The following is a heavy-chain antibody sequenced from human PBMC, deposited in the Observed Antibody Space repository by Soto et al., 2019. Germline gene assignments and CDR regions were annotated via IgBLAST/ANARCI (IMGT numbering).Heavy chain of an antibody. V-gene: IGHV4-34*01. CDR3: ARKITMVRGVIDWFDP. D-gene: IGHD3-10*01. J-gene: IGHJ5*02. Sequence: SETLSLTCAVYGGSFSGYYWSWIRQPPGKGLEWIGEINHSGSTNYNPSLKSRVTISVDTSKNQFSLKLSSVTAADTAVYYCARKITMVRGVIDWFDPWSQGTLVTVSS. CDR1: GGSFSGYY. CDR2: INHSGST.